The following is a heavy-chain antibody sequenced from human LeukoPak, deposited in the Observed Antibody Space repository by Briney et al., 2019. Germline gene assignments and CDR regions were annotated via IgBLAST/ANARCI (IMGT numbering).Heavy chain of an antibody. CDR2: IYPGDSDT. CDR3: ASVPYDFWSGYPDLYYYYYYMDV. D-gene: IGHD3-3*01. CDR1: GYSFTSYW. Sequence: GESLKISCKGSGYSFTSYWIGWVRQMPGKGLEWMRIIYPGDSDTRYSPSFQGQVTISADKSSSTAYLQWSSLKASDTAMYYCASVPYDFWSGYPDLYYYYYYMDVWGKGTTVTVSS. V-gene: IGHV5-51*01. J-gene: IGHJ6*03.